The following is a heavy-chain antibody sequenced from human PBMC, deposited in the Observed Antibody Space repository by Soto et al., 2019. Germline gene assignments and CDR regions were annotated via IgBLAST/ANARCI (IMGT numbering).Heavy chain of an antibody. D-gene: IGHD6-13*01. CDR2: IYHSGST. V-gene: IGHV4-30-2*01. J-gene: IGHJ5*02. CDR1: GGSISSGGYF. Sequence: GGSISSGGYFWSWIRQPPGKGMEWIGYIYHSGSTYYNPSLKSRVSISVYRSKNQFSLKLSSVTAADTVVYHCARDHRSSSWFDNWFDPWGQGTLVTVSS. CDR3: ARDHRSSSWFDNWFDP.